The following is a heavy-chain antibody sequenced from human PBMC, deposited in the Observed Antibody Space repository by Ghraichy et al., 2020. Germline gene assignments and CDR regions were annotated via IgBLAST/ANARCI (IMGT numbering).Heavy chain of an antibody. V-gene: IGHV1-18*01. Sequence: ASVKVSCKASGYTFTSYGISWVRQAPGQGLEWMGWISAYNGNTNYAQKLQGRVTMTTDTSTSTAYMELRSLRSDDTAVYYCARDRAGSGIAASRSGMDVWGQGTTVTVSS. J-gene: IGHJ6*02. CDR2: ISAYNGNT. CDR3: ARDRAGSGIAASRSGMDV. D-gene: IGHD6-13*01. CDR1: GYTFTSYG.